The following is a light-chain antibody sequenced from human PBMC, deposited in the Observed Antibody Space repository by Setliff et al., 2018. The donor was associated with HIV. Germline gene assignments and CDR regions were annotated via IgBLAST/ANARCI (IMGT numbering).Light chain of an antibody. CDR3: SSYTSSSTFYV. CDR1: SGDVGGYNY. V-gene: IGLV2-14*03. Sequence: LTQPASVSGSPGQSITISCTGTSGDVGGYNYVSWYQQHPGKAPKLMIYDVSNRPSGISNRFSGSKSGNTASLTISGLQAEDEADYYCSSYTSSSTFYVFGTGTKVTVL. J-gene: IGLJ1*01. CDR2: DVS.